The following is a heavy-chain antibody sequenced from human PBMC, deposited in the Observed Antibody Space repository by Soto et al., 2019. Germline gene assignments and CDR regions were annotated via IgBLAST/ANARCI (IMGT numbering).Heavy chain of an antibody. V-gene: IGHV1-69*13. CDR3: AREHDFWIGYSFDY. CDR2: IIPIFGTA. J-gene: IGHJ4*02. Sequence: SVKVSCKASGGTFSSYAISWVRQAPGQGLEWMGGIIPIFGTANYAQKFQGRVTITADESTSTAYIELSSLRSEDTAVYYCAREHDFWIGYSFDYWGQGTLVTVSS. CDR1: GGTFSSYA. D-gene: IGHD3-3*01.